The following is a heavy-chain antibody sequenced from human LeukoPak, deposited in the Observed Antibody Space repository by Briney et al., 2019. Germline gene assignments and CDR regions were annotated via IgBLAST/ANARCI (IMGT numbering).Heavy chain of an antibody. D-gene: IGHD3-3*01. CDR1: GFTVSSNY. CDR2: IYSGGST. Sequence: GGSLRLSCAASGFTVSSNYMSWVRQAPGKGLEWVSVIYSGGSTYYADSVKGRFTISRDNSKNTLYLQMNSLRAEDTAVYYCAKDESGDNYDFWSGYEFGYYGMDVWGQGTTVTVSS. J-gene: IGHJ6*02. V-gene: IGHV3-53*01. CDR3: AKDESGDNYDFWSGYEFGYYGMDV.